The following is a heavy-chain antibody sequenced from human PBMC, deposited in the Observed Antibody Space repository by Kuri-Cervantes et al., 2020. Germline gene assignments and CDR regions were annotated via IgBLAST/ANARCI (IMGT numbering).Heavy chain of an antibody. CDR1: GFTFSSYG. D-gene: IGHD3-22*01. CDR3: ARDFSYYDSSGYGY. Sequence: GESLKISCAASGFTFSSYGMHWVRQAPGKGLEWVAVISYDGSNKYYADSVKGRFTISRDNAKNSLYLQMNSLRAEDTAVYYCARDFSYYDSSGYGYWGQGTLVTVSS. J-gene: IGHJ4*02. CDR2: ISYDGSNK. V-gene: IGHV3-30*12.